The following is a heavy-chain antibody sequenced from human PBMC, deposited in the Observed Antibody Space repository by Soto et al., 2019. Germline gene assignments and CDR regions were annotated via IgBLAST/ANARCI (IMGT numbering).Heavy chain of an antibody. D-gene: IGHD3-3*01. Sequence: QVQLVESGGGVVQPGRSLRLSCAASGFTFSSYGMHWVRQAPGKGLEWVAVIWYDGSNKYYADSVKGRFTISRDNSKNTLYLQMNSLRAEDMAVYYCARTELWSGYYEIDYWGQGTLVTVSS. V-gene: IGHV3-33*01. CDR3: ARTELWSGYYEIDY. CDR1: GFTFSSYG. CDR2: IWYDGSNK. J-gene: IGHJ4*02.